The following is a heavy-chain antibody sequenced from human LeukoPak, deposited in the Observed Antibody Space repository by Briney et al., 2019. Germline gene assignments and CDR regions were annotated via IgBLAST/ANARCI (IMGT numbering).Heavy chain of an antibody. CDR3: ATDHGGGWRFDY. Sequence: ASVKVSCKVSGYTLTELSMHWVRQAPGKGLEWMGGFDPEDGETIYAQKFQGRVTMTEDTSTDTAYMELSSLRSEDTAVYYCATDHGGGWRFDYWGQGTLVTVSS. CDR2: FDPEDGET. J-gene: IGHJ4*02. V-gene: IGHV1-24*01. CDR1: GYTLTELS. D-gene: IGHD2-15*01.